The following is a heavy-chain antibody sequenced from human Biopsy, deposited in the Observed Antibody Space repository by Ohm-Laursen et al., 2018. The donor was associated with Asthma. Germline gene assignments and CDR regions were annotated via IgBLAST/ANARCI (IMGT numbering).Heavy chain of an antibody. D-gene: IGHD7-27*01. J-gene: IGHJ4*02. V-gene: IGHV4-39*01. CDR1: GAYIGTPDYH. CDR2: ISYTGNT. Sequence: SETLSLTCTVSGAYIGTPDYHWSWIRQPPGKGLEWIGSISYTGNTDIPSLRSRVTLSVDTSKNNFSLKLTSVTAADTAVSYCARHWNWGSFFDYWGQGMLVTVSS. CDR3: ARHWNWGSFFDY.